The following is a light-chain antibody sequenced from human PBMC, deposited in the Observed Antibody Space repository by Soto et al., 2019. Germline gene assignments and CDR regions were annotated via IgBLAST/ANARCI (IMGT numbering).Light chain of an antibody. J-gene: IGKJ2*01. CDR2: DAS. CDR1: QDISNY. Sequence: DIQMTQSPSSLSASVGDRVTITCQASQDISNYLNWYQQKPGKAAKLLIYDASNLETGVPSRFSGSGSGTDFTFTISSLQHEDIETYYCQQYDNLPPYTFGQGTKLEIK. V-gene: IGKV1-33*01. CDR3: QQYDNLPPYT.